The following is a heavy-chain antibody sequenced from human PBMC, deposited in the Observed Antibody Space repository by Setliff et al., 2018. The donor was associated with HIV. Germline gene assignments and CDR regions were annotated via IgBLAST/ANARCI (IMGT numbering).Heavy chain of an antibody. Sequence: PGGSLRLSCAANGFSFSSYAMNWVRQTPGKGLEWVSGIGGSGGSTYYADSVKGRFTVSRDNAKNSLYLQMNSLRAEDTAVYYCAREAVGSGGMDVWGQGTTVTVSS. CDR1: GFSFSSYA. J-gene: IGHJ6*02. CDR2: IGGSGGST. CDR3: AREAVGSGGMDV. D-gene: IGHD3-10*01. V-gene: IGHV3-23*01.